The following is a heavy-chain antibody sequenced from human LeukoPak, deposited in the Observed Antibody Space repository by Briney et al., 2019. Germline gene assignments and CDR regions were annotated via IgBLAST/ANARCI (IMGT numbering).Heavy chain of an antibody. CDR2: IKSDGSST. V-gene: IGHV3-74*01. J-gene: IGHJ5*02. CDR1: GFTFSNYW. CDR3: ARDRGSDDWFDP. D-gene: IGHD6-25*01. Sequence: GGSLRLSCAASGFTFSNYWMHWVRQAPGKGLVWVSRIKSDGSSTNYADSVKGRFTISRDNAKNTLYLQMNSPRAEDTAVYYCARDRGSDDWFDPWGQGTLVTVSS.